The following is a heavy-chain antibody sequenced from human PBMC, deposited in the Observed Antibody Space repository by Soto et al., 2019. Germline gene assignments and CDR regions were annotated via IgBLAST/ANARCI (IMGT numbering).Heavy chain of an antibody. V-gene: IGHV4-28*01. J-gene: IGHJ4*02. Sequence: PSETLSLTCAVSGYSIRSSSGWGWIRQPPGKGLEWIGYIYYSGTTYYNPSLKSRVTMSVDTSKNQFSLKLTSVTAVDTAVYYCARREIQGPIDYWGQGTLVTVS. CDR3: ARREIQGPIDY. CDR1: GYSIRSSSG. D-gene: IGHD1-26*01. CDR2: IYYSGTT.